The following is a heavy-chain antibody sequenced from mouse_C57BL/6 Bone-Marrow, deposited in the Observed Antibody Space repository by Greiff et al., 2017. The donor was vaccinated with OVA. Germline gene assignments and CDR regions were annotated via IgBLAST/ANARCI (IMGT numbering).Heavy chain of an antibody. J-gene: IGHJ2*01. V-gene: IGHV6-3*01. CDR2: IRLKSDNYAT. CDR1: GFTFSNYW. D-gene: IGHD4-1*01. CDR3: TGRTGTGYFDY. Sequence: EVKVVESGGGLVQPGGSMKLSCVASGFTFSNYWMNWVRQSPEKGLEWVAQIRLKSDNYATHYAESVKGRFTISRDDSKSSVYLQMNNLRAEDTGIYYCTGRTGTGYFDYWGQGTTLTVSS.